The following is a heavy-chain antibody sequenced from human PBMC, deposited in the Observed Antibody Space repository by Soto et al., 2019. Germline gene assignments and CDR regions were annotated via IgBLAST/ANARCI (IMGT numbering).Heavy chain of an antibody. J-gene: IGHJ4*02. D-gene: IGHD1-1*01. CDR3: AGRGGYNWNVEDY. CDR2: IYYSGST. Sequence: QLQLQESGPGLVKPSETLSLTCTVSGGSISSSSYYWGWIRQPPGKGLEWIGSIYYSGSTYYNPSLKSRVTISEDTSKNQFPLKLSSVTAADTAVYYCAGRGGYNWNVEDYWGQGTLVTVSS. V-gene: IGHV4-39*01. CDR1: GGSISSSSYY.